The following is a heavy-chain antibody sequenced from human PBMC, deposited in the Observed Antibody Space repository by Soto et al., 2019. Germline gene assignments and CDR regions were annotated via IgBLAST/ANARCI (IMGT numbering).Heavy chain of an antibody. Sequence: ASVKVSCKASGYAFSGFYMHWVRQAPGQGLEWMGWINPNSGGTKSAEKFQGRVTMTRDTSISTAYMELSRLTSDDTAVYYCASAAVTGTAGLDFWGQGTQVTVSS. CDR2: INPNSGGT. CDR3: ASAAVTGTAGLDF. J-gene: IGHJ4*02. V-gene: IGHV1-2*02. CDR1: GYAFSGFY. D-gene: IGHD6-19*01.